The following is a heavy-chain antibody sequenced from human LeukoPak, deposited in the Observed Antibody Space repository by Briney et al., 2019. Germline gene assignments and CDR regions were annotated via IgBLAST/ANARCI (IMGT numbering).Heavy chain of an antibody. V-gene: IGHV3-53*01. J-gene: IGHJ3*02. CDR3: ARDPDDRSGLDAFGT. Sequence: QSGGSLRLSCAASGFSVSNNYMNWVRQASGKGLEWVSVMHSDGRTFYADSVKGRFTISRDKSKNMFYLQMDSLRAEDTAVYYCARDPDDRSGLDAFGTWGQGTKVTVS. CDR2: MHSDGRT. D-gene: IGHD3-22*01. CDR1: GFSVSNNY.